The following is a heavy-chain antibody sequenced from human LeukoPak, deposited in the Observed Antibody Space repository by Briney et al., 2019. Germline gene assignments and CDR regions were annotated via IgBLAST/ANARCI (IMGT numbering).Heavy chain of an antibody. V-gene: IGHV4-38-2*02. CDR1: GYSISSGYY. D-gene: IGHD3-10*01. Sequence: SETLSLTCTVSGYSISSGYYWGWIRQPPGKGLEWIGNIYHNRSTHYTPSLKSRATISVDTSKNQFSLKLSSVTAADTAVYYCAKSNGYGLIDIWGQGTMVTVSS. CDR3: AKSNGYGLIDI. J-gene: IGHJ3*02. CDR2: IYHNRST.